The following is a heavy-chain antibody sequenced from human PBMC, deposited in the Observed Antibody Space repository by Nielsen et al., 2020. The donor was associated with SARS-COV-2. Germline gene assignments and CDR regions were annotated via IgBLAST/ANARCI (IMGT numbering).Heavy chain of an antibody. D-gene: IGHD3/OR15-3a*01. Sequence: SETLSLTCTVSGGSISGYYWSWIRQSPGKALEWIGFIFSIGSTTNYNPSLKSRVTISLDTSENQFSLKLSSVTAADTAVYYCARQELDGGWFDPWGQGTLVTVSS. V-gene: IGHV4-59*08. CDR2: IFSIGST. CDR3: ARQELDGGWFDP. J-gene: IGHJ5*02. CDR1: GGSISGYY.